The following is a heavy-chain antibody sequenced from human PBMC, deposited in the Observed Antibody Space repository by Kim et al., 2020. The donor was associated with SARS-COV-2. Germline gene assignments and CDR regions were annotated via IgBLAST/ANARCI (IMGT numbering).Heavy chain of an antibody. D-gene: IGHD1-26*01. J-gene: IGHJ6*02. Sequence: GGSLRLSCAASGFTFSSYAMHWVRQAPGKGLEWVAVISYDGSNKYYADSVKGRFTISRDNSKNTLYLQMNSLRAEDTAVYYCAREGIGGSYYGDYYYYGMDVWDQGTTVTVSS. V-gene: IGHV3-30*04. CDR1: GFTFSSYA. CDR3: AREGIGGSYYGDYYYYGMDV. CDR2: ISYDGSNK.